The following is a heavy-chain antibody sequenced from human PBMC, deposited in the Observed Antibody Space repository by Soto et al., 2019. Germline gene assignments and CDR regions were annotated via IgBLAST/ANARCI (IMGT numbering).Heavy chain of an antibody. J-gene: IGHJ4*02. CDR3: ARDKRDLRFLKWSYYFDF. CDR2: ISYDGSNK. Sequence: GGSLRLSCAASGFTFSSYAMHWVRQAPGKGLEWVALISYDGSNKYYADSVKGRFTISRDNSKNTLYLQMNSLRAEDTAVYYCARDKRDLRFLKWSYYFDFWGQGTLVTVS. V-gene: IGHV3-30-3*01. D-gene: IGHD3-3*01. CDR1: GFTFSSYA.